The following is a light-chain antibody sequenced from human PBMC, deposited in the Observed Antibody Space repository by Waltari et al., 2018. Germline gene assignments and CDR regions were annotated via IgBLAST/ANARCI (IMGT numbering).Light chain of an antibody. Sequence: DFQMTQSPSSLSASVGDRVTITCRASQYISTYLNWYQQKPGKGPKLLLYAASTLQSGVPSRFSGSGSGTDFTFTISSRQLEDFATYYCQQSYDTPRTFGQGTKVEVK. CDR3: QQSYDTPRT. J-gene: IGKJ1*01. CDR2: AAS. CDR1: QYISTY. V-gene: IGKV1-39*01.